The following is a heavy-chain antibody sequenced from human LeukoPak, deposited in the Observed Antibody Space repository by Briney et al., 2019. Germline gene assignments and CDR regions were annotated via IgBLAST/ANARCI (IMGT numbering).Heavy chain of an antibody. D-gene: IGHD1/OR15-1a*01. J-gene: IGHJ5*02. V-gene: IGHV4-39*07. CDR3: ARGRGTTLRQWFDP. CDR2: INHSGST. CDR1: GGSISSSSYY. Sequence: SETLSLTCTVSGGSISSSSYYWGWIRQPPGKGLEWIGEINHSGSTNYNPSLKSRVTISVDTSKNQFSLKLSSVTAADTAVYYCARGRGTTLRQWFDPWGQGTLVTVSS.